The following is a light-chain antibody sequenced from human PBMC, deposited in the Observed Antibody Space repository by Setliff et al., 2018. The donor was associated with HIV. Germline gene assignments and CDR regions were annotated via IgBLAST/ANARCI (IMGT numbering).Light chain of an antibody. V-gene: IGLV1-44*01. CDR2: STN. CDR1: SSNIGINS. J-gene: IGLJ1*01. CDR3: AAWDDSLNEPFYV. Sequence: QSVLTQPPSTSGTPGQRVTISCSGSSSNIGINSVTWYQHLPGTAPKLLIYSTNQRPSGVPDRFSGSKSGTSASLAISGLHSEDEADYYCAAWDDSLNEPFYVFGTGTKGTVL.